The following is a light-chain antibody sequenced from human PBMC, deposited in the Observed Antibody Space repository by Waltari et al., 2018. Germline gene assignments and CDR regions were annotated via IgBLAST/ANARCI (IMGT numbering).Light chain of an antibody. V-gene: IGKV3-20*01. Sequence: EIVLTQSPGTLSLSPGERATLSCRASQSVSNSYLAWYQQNTGQAPRLRSYGASGRATGIPDRFAGSGSGTDFTLTISRLEPEDSAVYYCQQYGSSPLTFGGGTKVEIK. CDR3: QQYGSSPLT. CDR1: QSVSNSY. CDR2: GAS. J-gene: IGKJ4*01.